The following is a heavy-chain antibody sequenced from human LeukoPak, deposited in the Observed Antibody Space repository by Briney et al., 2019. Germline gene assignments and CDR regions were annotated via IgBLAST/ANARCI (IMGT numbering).Heavy chain of an antibody. J-gene: IGHJ4*02. Sequence: PGGSRRLSCVGSGFTFNTYALTWVRQAPGKGLEWLSLVNRGGAPYYADSVRGRFTISRDNSKNTLYLQMSSLRAEDTAVYFCATDGGDVSLNYWGQGSLVTVSS. CDR2: VNRGGAP. CDR1: GFTFNTYA. CDR3: ATDGGDVSLNY. V-gene: IGHV3-23*01. D-gene: IGHD2-21*02.